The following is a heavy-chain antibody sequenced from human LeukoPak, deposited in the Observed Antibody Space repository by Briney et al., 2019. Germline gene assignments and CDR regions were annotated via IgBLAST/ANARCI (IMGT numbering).Heavy chain of an antibody. D-gene: IGHD3-22*01. CDR2: ISGYSGIT. V-gene: IGHV1-18*01. J-gene: IGHJ3*02. CDR3: ARDGGDYDVSNDGFDI. Sequence: ASVKVSCKASGYTFTTYGITWVRQAPGQGLEWMGWISGYSGITKLARKFQGRVTMTTDTSTNTVYMEMRSLRSDDTAIYYCARDGGDYDVSNDGFDIWGQGTMVTVSS. CDR1: GYTFTTYG.